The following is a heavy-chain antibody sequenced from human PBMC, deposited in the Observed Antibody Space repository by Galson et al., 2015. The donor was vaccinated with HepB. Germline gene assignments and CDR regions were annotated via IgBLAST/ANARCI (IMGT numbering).Heavy chain of an antibody. CDR1: GYTFTGYY. Sequence: SVKVSCKASGYTFTGYYMHWVRQAPGQGLEWMGRINPNSGGTNYAQKFQGRVTMTRDTSISTAYMELSRLRSDDTAVYYCARALSAGYSGYDWFDPWGQGTLVTVSS. J-gene: IGHJ5*02. V-gene: IGHV1-2*06. D-gene: IGHD5-12*01. CDR2: INPNSGGT. CDR3: ARALSAGYSGYDWFDP.